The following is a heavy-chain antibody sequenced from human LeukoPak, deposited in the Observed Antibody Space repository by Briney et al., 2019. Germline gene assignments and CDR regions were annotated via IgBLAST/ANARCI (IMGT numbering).Heavy chain of an antibody. CDR3: ARGGGYYDSSGYYEDAFDI. CDR2: INPSGGST. D-gene: IGHD3-22*01. CDR1: GYTFTGYY. Sequence: ASVKVSCKASGYTFTGYYMHWVRQAPGQGLEWMGIINPSGGSTSYAQKFQGRVTMTRDMSTSTVYMELSSLRSEDTAVYYCARGGGYYDSSGYYEDAFDIWGQGTMVTVSS. V-gene: IGHV1-46*01. J-gene: IGHJ3*02.